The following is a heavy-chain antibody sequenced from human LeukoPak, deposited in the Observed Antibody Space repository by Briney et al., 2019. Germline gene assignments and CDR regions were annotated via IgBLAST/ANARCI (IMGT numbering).Heavy chain of an antibody. J-gene: IGHJ4*02. V-gene: IGHV3-7*01. Sequence: GGSLRLSCAASGFTFSSYWMSWVRQAPGKGLEWVANIKQDGSEKYYVDSVKGRFTISRDNAKNSLYLQMNSLRAEDTAVYYCARDRFCKARSSSCHAYFDYWGQGTLVTVSS. CDR3: ARDRFCKARSSSCHAYFDY. CDR1: GFTFSSYW. D-gene: IGHD6-13*01. CDR2: IKQDGSEK.